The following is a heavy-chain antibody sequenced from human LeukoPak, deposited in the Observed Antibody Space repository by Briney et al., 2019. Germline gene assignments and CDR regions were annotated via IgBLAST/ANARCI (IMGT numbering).Heavy chain of an antibody. Sequence: GASVKVSCKTSGYTFTGYYIHWVRQAPGQGLEWMGWINPYSGGTNYAQNFQGRVTMTRDTSINTAFMELSRLRSDDTAVYFCTRDQDTSSWYDYDYWGQGTLVTVSS. CDR2: INPYSGGT. V-gene: IGHV1-2*02. CDR3: TRDQDTSSWYDYDY. J-gene: IGHJ4*02. CDR1: GYTFTGYY. D-gene: IGHD6-13*01.